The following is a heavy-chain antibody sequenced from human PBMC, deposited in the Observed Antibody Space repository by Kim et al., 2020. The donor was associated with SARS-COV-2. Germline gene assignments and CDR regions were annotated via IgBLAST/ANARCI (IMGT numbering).Heavy chain of an antibody. CDR3: ARALSSRRGLNYYYYYYMDV. CDR2: MNPNSGNT. V-gene: IGHV1-8*01. Sequence: ASVKVSCKASGYTFTSYDINWVRQATGQGLEWMGWMNPNSGNTGYAQKFQGRVTMTRHTAISTAYMELSSLRSEDTAVYYCARALSSRRGLNYYYYYYMDVWGKGTTVTVSS. J-gene: IGHJ6*03. D-gene: IGHD6-13*01. CDR1: GYTFTSYD.